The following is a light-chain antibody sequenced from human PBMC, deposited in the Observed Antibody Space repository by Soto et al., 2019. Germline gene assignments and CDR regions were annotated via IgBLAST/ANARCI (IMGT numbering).Light chain of an antibody. J-gene: IGKJ1*01. Sequence: IQMTQSPSSLSASVGDRVTISCRASQDVRHHIGWYQQTPGKAPKLLIYGASSLHSGVPSRFSGSGYGTDFTLTISSLQPEDYATYFCLQDSGYSWTFGQGTKVEVK. CDR2: GAS. CDR1: QDVRHH. CDR3: LQDSGYSWT. V-gene: IGKV1-6*01.